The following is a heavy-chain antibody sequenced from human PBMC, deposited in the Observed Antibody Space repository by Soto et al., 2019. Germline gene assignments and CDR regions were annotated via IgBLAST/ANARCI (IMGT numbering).Heavy chain of an antibody. CDR1: GGSFSGYY. D-gene: IGHD6-6*01. Sequence: SETLSLTCAVYGGSFSGYYWSWIRQPPGKGLEWIGEINHSGSTNYNPSLKSRVTISVDTSKNQFSLKLSSVTAADTAVYYCARGFIEYSSIDVQSLHYYYYMDVWGKGTTITVSS. CDR3: ARGFIEYSSIDVQSLHYYYYMDV. V-gene: IGHV4-34*01. CDR2: INHSGST. J-gene: IGHJ6*03.